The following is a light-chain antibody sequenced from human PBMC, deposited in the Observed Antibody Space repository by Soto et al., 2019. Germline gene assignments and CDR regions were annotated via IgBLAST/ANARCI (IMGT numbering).Light chain of an antibody. CDR1: ETISSDK. Sequence: EIVVTQSPGTLSVSPGERATLSCRASETISSDKLAWYQQKPGQPPSLLIYGTFSRATGIPDRFSGSGSGTDFTLTISRLEPEDSAIYYCQQYGSGTFGQGTKVEI. V-gene: IGKV3-20*01. CDR3: QQYGSGT. J-gene: IGKJ1*01. CDR2: GTF.